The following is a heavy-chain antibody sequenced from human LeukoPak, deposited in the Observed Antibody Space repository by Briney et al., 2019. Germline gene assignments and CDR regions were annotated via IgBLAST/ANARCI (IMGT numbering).Heavy chain of an antibody. V-gene: IGHV4-34*01. J-gene: IGHJ4*02. CDR1: GGSFSGYY. CDR3: ASTRYSYAGDY. D-gene: IGHD2-2*01. CDR2: INHSGST. Sequence: SETLSHTCAVYGGSFSGYYWSWIRQPPGKGLEWIGEINHSGSTNYNPSLKSRVTIPVDTSKNQFSLKLSSVTAADTAVYYCASTRYSYAGDYWGQGTLVTVSS.